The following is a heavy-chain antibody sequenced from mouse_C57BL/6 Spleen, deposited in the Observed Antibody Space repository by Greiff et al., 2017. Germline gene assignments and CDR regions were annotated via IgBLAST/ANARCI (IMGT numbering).Heavy chain of an antibody. CDR1: GYSITSGYY. CDR3: ARGRDYWFAY. J-gene: IGHJ3*01. Sequence: ESGPGLVKPSQSLSLTCSVTGYSITSGYYWNWIRQFPGNKLEWMGYISYDGSNNYNPSLKNRISITRDTSKNQFFLKLNSVTTEDTATYYCARGRDYWFAYWGQGTLVTVSA. D-gene: IGHD2-4*01. CDR2: ISYDGSN. V-gene: IGHV3-6*01.